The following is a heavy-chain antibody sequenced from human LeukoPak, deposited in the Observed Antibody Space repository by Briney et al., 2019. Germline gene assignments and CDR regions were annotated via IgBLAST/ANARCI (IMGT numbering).Heavy chain of an antibody. CDR2: INHGGST. J-gene: IGHJ4*02. Sequence: GSLRLSCAASGFSISNFWMSWVRQPPGKGLEWIGEINHGGSTNYNPSLMSRVTISLDTSKNQFSLRLSSVTAADTAVFYCARTYYDTSGYLSDWGQGTLVTVSS. CDR3: ARTYYDTSGYLSD. V-gene: IGHV4-34*01. CDR1: GFSISNFW. D-gene: IGHD3-22*01.